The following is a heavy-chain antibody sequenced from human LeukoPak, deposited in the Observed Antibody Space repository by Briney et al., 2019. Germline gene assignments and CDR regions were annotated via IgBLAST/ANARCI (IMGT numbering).Heavy chain of an antibody. Sequence: ASVKVSCKASGGTFSSYAISWVRQAPGQGLEWMGGIIPIFGTANYAQKFQGRVTITADESTSTAYMELSSLRSEDTAVYYCARELWFGELLHYGMDVWGKGTTVTVSS. D-gene: IGHD3-10*01. CDR1: GGTFSSYA. V-gene: IGHV1-69*13. CDR3: ARELWFGELLHYGMDV. J-gene: IGHJ6*04. CDR2: IIPIFGTA.